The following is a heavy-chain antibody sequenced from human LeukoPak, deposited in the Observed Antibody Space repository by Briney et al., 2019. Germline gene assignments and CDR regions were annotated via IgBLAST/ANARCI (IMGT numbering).Heavy chain of an antibody. J-gene: IGHJ4*02. V-gene: IGHV4-34*01. Sequence: SETLSLTCAVYGGSFSSYYWSWIRQPPGKGLEWIGEINHSGSTNYNPSLKSRVTISVDTSKKQFSLKMSAVTAADTAVYYCARVAPPNPYWGQGTLVTVSS. CDR2: INHSGST. CDR1: GGSFSSYY. CDR3: ARVAPPNPY.